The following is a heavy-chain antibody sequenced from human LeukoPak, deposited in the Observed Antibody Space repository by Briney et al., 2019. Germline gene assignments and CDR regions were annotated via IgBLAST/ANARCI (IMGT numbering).Heavy chain of an antibody. CDR1: GYTFTGYY. J-gene: IGHJ5*02. Sequence: ASVKVSCKASGYTFTGYYMHWVRQAPGQGLEWMGWINPNSGGTNYAQKFQGRVTMTRDTSISTAYMELSRLRSDDTAVYYCARRVRYCSGGSCYFWFDPWGQGTQVTVSS. D-gene: IGHD2-15*01. V-gene: IGHV1-2*02. CDR3: ARRVRYCSGGSCYFWFDP. CDR2: INPNSGGT.